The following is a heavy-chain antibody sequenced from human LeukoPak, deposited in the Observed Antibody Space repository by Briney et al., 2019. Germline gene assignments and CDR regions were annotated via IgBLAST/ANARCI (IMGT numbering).Heavy chain of an antibody. V-gene: IGHV3-23*01. J-gene: IGHJ4*02. CDR2: ISGSGGST. Sequence: GGSLRLSCAASGFTFSNAWMNWVRQAPGKGLEWVSAISGSGGSTYYADSVKGRFTISRDNSKNTLYLQMDSLRAEDTAVYYCVCYYFDYWGQGTLVTVSS. CDR3: VCYYFDY. D-gene: IGHD2-21*01. CDR1: GFTFSNAW.